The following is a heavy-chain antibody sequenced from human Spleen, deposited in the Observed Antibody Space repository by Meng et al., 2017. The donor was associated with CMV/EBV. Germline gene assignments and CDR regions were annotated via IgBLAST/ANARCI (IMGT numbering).Heavy chain of an antibody. Sequence: ASVKVSCKAPGYTFTDYYMHWVRQAPGQGLEWMGWINPDSGGTNYAQNFQGRVTMTRDTSISTAYMELSRLRSDDTAVYYCASSVQLVWGQGTLVTVSS. CDR1: GYTFTDYY. J-gene: IGHJ4*02. V-gene: IGHV1-2*02. CDR2: INPDSGGT. CDR3: ASSVQLV. D-gene: IGHD1-1*01.